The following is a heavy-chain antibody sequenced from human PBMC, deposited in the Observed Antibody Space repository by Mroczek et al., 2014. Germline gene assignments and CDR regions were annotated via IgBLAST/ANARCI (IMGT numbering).Heavy chain of an antibody. Sequence: VQLVESGGGLIQPGGSLRLSCAASGFTVSSNYMSWVRQAPGKGLEWVSVIYSGGSTYYADSVKGRFTISRDNSKNTLYLQMNSLRAEDTAVYYCARGTPTERGYSYGPPIHYYYYYMDVWGKGTTVTVS. V-gene: IGHV3-53*01. CDR2: IYSGGST. CDR3: ARGTPTERGYSYGPPIHYYYYYMDV. CDR1: GFTVSSNY. D-gene: IGHD5-18*01. J-gene: IGHJ6*03.